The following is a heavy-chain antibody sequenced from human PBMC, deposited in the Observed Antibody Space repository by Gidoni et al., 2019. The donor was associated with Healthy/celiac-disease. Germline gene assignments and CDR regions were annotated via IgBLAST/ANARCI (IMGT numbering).Heavy chain of an antibody. Sequence: QVQLVESGGGVVQPGRSLRLSCAASGFTFSSYAMHWVRQAPGKGLEWVAVISYDGSNKYYADSVKGRFTISRDNSKNTLYLQMNSLRAEDTAVYYCARGRDGYKYVRSPPADYWGQGTLVTVSS. CDR2: ISYDGSNK. CDR1: GFTFSSYA. D-gene: IGHD5-12*01. V-gene: IGHV3-30*04. CDR3: ARGRDGYKYVRSPPADY. J-gene: IGHJ4*02.